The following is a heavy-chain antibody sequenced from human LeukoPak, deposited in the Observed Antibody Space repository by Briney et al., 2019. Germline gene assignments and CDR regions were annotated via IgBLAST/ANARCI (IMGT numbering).Heavy chain of an antibody. CDR1: GGTFSSYA. J-gene: IGHJ3*02. D-gene: IGHD3-10*01. CDR2: IIPIFGTA. V-gene: IGHV1-69*05. CDR3: ARDPGDYYGSGSYAFDI. Sequence: SVKVSCKASGGTFSSYAISWGRQAPGQGLEWMGGIIPIFGTANYAQKFQGRVTITTDESTSTAYMELSSLRSEDTAVYYCARDPGDYYGSGSYAFDIWGQGTMVTVSS.